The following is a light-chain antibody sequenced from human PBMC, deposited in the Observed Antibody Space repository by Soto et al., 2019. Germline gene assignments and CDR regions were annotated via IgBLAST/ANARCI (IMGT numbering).Light chain of an antibody. CDR2: GAS. CDR1: QSVNSRD. J-gene: IGKJ2*01. V-gene: IGKV3-20*01. CDR3: LRYGDSPPAYT. Sequence: EIVLTQSPGTLSLSPGERATLSCRASQSVNSRDLAWYGRNPGQPPSLLIYGASNRPTGIPDRFSGSGSGTDFTLTISRLEPEDFAVYYCLRYGDSPPAYTFGQGTKLEIK.